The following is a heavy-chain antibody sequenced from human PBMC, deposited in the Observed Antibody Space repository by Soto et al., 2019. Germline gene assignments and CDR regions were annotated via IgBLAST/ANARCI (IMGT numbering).Heavy chain of an antibody. V-gene: IGHV3-33*01. D-gene: IGHD3-3*01. CDR2: IWYDGSNK. Sequence: VQLVESGGGVVQPGRSLRLSCAASGFTFSSYGMHWVRQAPGKGLEWVAVIWYDGSNKYYADSVKGRFTISRDNSKNTLYLQMNSLRAEDTAVYYCARDIGYYTAPATYYYYYGMDVWGQGTTVTVSS. CDR1: GFTFSSYG. J-gene: IGHJ6*02. CDR3: ARDIGYYTAPATYYYYYGMDV.